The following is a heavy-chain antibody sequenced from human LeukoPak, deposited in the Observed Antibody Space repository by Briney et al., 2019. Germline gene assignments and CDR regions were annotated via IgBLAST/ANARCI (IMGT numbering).Heavy chain of an antibody. CDR3: ARRSTTVTRNSRSQFDY. CDR1: GGSFSGYY. Sequence: PSETLSLTCAVYGGSFSGYYWSWIRQPPGKGLEWIGEINHSGSTNYNPSLKSRVTISVDTSKNQFSLKLSSVTAADTAVYYCARRSTTVTRNSRSQFDYWGQGTLVTVSS. V-gene: IGHV4-34*01. D-gene: IGHD4-17*01. J-gene: IGHJ4*02. CDR2: INHSGST.